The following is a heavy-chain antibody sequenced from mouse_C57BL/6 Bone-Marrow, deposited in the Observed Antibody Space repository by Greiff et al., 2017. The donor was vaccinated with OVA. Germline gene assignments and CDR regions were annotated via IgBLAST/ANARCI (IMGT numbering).Heavy chain of an antibody. CDR3: AREFYYGSSYLFDY. Sequence: QVQLQQPGAELVKPGASVKMSCKASGYTFTSYWITWVKQRPGQGLEWIGDIYPGSGSTNYNEKFKSKATLTVDTSSSTAYMQLSILTSEDSAVYYCAREFYYGSSYLFDYWGQGTTLTVSS. CDR2: IYPGSGST. J-gene: IGHJ2*01. D-gene: IGHD1-1*01. V-gene: IGHV1-55*01. CDR1: GYTFTSYW.